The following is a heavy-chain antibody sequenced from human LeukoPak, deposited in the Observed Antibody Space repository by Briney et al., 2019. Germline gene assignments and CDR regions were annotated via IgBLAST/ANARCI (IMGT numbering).Heavy chain of an antibody. CDR2: ICAYNGNT. D-gene: IGHD3-10*01. J-gene: IGHJ6*04. CDR3: AREWFGELFDYYYYGMDV. V-gene: IGHV1-18*04. CDR1: GYTFTSYG. Sequence: TVNVSCKASGYTFTSYGISWVRQAPGQGLEGMGWICAYNGNTNYAQQLQGRVTMTTDASTSTAYMELRSLRSDDTAVYYCAREWFGELFDYYYYGMDVWGKGTTVTVSS.